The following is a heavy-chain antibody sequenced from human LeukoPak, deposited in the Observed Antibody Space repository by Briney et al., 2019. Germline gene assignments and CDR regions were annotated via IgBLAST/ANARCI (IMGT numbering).Heavy chain of an antibody. CDR1: VYTFTSYY. J-gene: IGHJ4*02. D-gene: IGHD6-13*01. Sequence: ASVKVSCKASVYTFTSYYMYWVRQAPGQGLEWMGMINPSGGSTTYAQKFQGRVTMTRDTSTSTVYMELSSLRSEDTAVYYCARDVGSSSWYFDYWGQGTLVTVSS. CDR3: ARDVGSSSWYFDY. CDR2: INPSGGST. V-gene: IGHV1-46*01.